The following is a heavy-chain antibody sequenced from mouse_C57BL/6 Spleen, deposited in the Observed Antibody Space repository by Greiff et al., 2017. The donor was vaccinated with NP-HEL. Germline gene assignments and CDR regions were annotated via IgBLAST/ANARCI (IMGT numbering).Heavy chain of an antibody. Sequence: QVQLQQPGAELVKPGASVKLSCKASGYTFTSYWMQWVKQRPGQGLEWIGEIDPYDSYTNYNQKFKGKATLTVDTSSSTAYMQLSSLTSEDSAVYYCARSGYSWFAYWGQGTLVTVSA. CDR3: ARSGYSWFAY. V-gene: IGHV1-50*01. CDR2: IDPYDSYT. D-gene: IGHD2-3*01. J-gene: IGHJ3*01. CDR1: GYTFTSYW.